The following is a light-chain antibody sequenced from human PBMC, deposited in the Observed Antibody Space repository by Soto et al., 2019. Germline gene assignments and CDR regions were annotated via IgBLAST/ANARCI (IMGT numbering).Light chain of an antibody. CDR3: CSYAGSYTYV. Sequence: QSALTQPRSVSGSPGQSVTISCTGTSSDVGGYNYVSWYQQYPGKAPKVMIYDVSKRPSGVPDRFSGSKSGNTASLTISGLQAEDEADYYCCSYAGSYTYVFGVGTKVTVL. V-gene: IGLV2-11*01. CDR1: SSDVGGYNY. J-gene: IGLJ1*01. CDR2: DVS.